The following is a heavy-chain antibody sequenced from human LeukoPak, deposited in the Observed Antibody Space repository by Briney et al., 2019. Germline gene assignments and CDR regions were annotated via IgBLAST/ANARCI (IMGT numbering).Heavy chain of an antibody. J-gene: IGHJ4*02. CDR2: IYYSGST. Sequence: SQTLSLTCTVSGGSIRSGGYYWSWIRQHPGKGLEWIGYIYYSGSTYYNPSLKSRVTMSVDTSKNQFSLKLSSVTAADTAVYYCARDYAIHGGNSGLVHWGQGTLVTVSS. V-gene: IGHV4-31*03. CDR3: ARDYAIHGGNSGLVH. CDR1: GGSIRSGGYY. D-gene: IGHD4-23*01.